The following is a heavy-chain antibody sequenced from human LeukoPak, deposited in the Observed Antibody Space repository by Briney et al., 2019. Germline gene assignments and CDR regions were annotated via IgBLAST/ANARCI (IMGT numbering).Heavy chain of an antibody. V-gene: IGHV4-39*07. Sequence: SETLSLTGTVSGDSTSSSSYYWGWIRQSPGKGLEWIGSIYYSGTTYYNPSLKSRVTISVDTSKNQVSLELPSVTAADTAVYYCARDLGRSSYYFAYWGQGTLVTVSS. J-gene: IGHJ4*02. CDR1: GDSTSSSSYY. D-gene: IGHD2-15*01. CDR3: ARDLGRSSYYFAY. CDR2: IYYSGTT.